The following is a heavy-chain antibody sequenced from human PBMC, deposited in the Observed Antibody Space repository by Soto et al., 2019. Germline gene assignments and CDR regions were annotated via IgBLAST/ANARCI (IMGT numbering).Heavy chain of an antibody. CDR1: GGSVSSGSYY. D-gene: IGHD3-16*01. CDR2: IYYTGST. J-gene: IGHJ6*02. V-gene: IGHV4-61*01. CDR3: ARVPQAYVDGMDV. Sequence: PSETLSLTCTVSGGSVSSGSYYWSWMRQPPGKGLEWIGSIYYTGSTNYNPSLKSRVTMSVDTSKDQFSLKLISVTAAADTAVYYCARVPQAYVDGMDVWPRDHGHRLL.